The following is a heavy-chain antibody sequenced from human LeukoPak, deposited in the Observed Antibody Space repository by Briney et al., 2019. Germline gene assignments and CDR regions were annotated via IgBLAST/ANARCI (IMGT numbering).Heavy chain of an antibody. Sequence: GSLRLSCAASGFTFSDYNMNWVRQVPGKGLESVSYMSRSGDIIYYADSVKGRFTISRDNAKNSLYLQMNSLRAEDTAVYYCARDVYYGSGSPRLDYWGQGTLVTVSS. CDR1: GFTFSDYN. D-gene: IGHD3-10*01. J-gene: IGHJ4*02. CDR3: ARDVYYGSGSPRLDY. CDR2: MSRSGDII. V-gene: IGHV3-48*01.